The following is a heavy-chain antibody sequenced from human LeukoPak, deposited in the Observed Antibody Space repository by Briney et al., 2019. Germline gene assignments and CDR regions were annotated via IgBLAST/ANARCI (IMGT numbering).Heavy chain of an antibody. CDR1: NYTFRSYD. CDR3: ARSPGTYLDY. D-gene: IGHD1-26*01. Sequence: APVQVSCKASNYTFRSYDITWVRQAPGQGLEWMGLISAYNGKTNYAQKFQGRVTMTRDTSTTTAYIELRSLRSDDTAVYYCARSPGTYLDYWGQGTLVTVSS. J-gene: IGHJ4*02. CDR2: ISAYNGKT. V-gene: IGHV1-18*01.